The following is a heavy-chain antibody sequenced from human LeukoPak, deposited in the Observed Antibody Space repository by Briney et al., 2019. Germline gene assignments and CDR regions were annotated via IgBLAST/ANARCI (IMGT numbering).Heavy chain of an antibody. CDR1: GFIFSSYA. V-gene: IGHV3-23*01. D-gene: IGHD4-17*01. Sequence: GGSLRLSCAASGFIFSSYAMTWVRQAPGKGLEWVSSISGPGEFTYYAESVKGWCTISRDNPENTVYLQMNRLRVDDTAVYYCAKVGYGDLDQWGQGTLVPVSS. J-gene: IGHJ4*02. CDR3: AKVGYGDLDQ. CDR2: ISGPGEFT.